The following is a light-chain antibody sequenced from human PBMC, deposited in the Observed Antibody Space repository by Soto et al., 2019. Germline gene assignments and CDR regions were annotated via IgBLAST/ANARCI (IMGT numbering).Light chain of an antibody. J-gene: IGLJ3*02. CDR2: EVT. CDR1: SSDVGGYNY. CDR3: SSYAGSNILV. Sequence: QSALTQPPSASGSPGQSVTISCTGTSSDVGGYNYVSWYQQHPGKVPKLMIYEVTKRPSGVPDRFSGSKSGNTASLTVSGLLAEDEDEYNCSSYAGSNILVFGGGTKLTVL. V-gene: IGLV2-8*01.